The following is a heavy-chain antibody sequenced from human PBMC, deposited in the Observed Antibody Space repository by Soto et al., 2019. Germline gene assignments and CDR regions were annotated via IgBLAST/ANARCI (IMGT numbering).Heavy chain of an antibody. J-gene: IGHJ4*02. CDR2: IWYDGSNK. CDR3: ARATYYDYIWGSYRQSGIDY. V-gene: IGHV3-33*01. CDR1: GFTFSSYG. D-gene: IGHD3-16*02. Sequence: GGSLRLSCAASGFTFSSYGMHWVRQAPGKGLEWVAVIWYDGSNKYYADSVKGRFTISRDNSKNTLYLQMNSLRAEDTAVYYCARATYYDYIWGSYRQSGIDYWGQGTLVTVSS.